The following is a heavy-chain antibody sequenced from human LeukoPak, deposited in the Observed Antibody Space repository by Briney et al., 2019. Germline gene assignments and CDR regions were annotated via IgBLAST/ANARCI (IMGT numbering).Heavy chain of an antibody. CDR2: INPNSGGT. D-gene: IGHD6-13*01. CDR3: ARDSIGIAAAGTVY. J-gene: IGHJ4*02. CDR1: GYTFTGYY. V-gene: IGHV1-2*02. Sequence: ASVKVSCKASGYTFTGYYMHWVRQAPGQGLEWMGWINPNSGGTNYAQKFQGRVTMTRDTSISTAYMELSRLRSDDTAAYYCARDSIGIAAAGTVYWGQGTLVTVSS.